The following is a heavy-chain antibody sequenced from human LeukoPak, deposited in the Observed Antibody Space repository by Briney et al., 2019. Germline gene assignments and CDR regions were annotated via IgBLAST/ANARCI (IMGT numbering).Heavy chain of an antibody. CDR2: IYSGGST. Sequence: PGGSLRLSCAASGFTVSSNYMRWVRQAPGKGREWVSVIYSGGSTYYADSVKGRFTISRDNSKNTLYLQMNSLRAEDTAVYYCAAITRVRGWVFDYWGQGTLVTVSS. J-gene: IGHJ4*02. CDR1: GFTVSSNY. V-gene: IGHV3-66*01. D-gene: IGHD3-10*01. CDR3: AAITRVRGWVFDY.